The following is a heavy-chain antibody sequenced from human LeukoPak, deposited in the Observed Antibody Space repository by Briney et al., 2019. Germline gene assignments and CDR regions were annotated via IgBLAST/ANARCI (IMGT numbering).Heavy chain of an antibody. CDR2: ISYDGSNK. Sequence: GGSLRLSCAASGFTFSSYGMHWVRQAPGKGLEWVAVISYDGSNKYYADSVKGRFTISRDNSKNTLYLQMNSLRAEDTAVYYCAKDWQGGYAPYFDYWGQGTLVTVSS. CDR1: GFTFSSYG. D-gene: IGHD2-2*01. V-gene: IGHV3-30*18. CDR3: AKDWQGGYAPYFDY. J-gene: IGHJ4*02.